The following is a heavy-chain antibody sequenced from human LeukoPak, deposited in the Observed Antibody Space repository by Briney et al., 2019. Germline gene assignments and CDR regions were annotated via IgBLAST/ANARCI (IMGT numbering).Heavy chain of an antibody. V-gene: IGHV4-34*01. CDR2: INHSGST. J-gene: IGHJ5*02. D-gene: IGHD4-17*01. CDR3: ARAGFGDLRGWWFDP. CDR1: SGSFSGYY. Sequence: SSETLSLTCAVYSGSFSGYYWSWIRQPPGKGLEGIGEINHSGSTNYNPSLKSRVTISVDTSKNQFSLKLSSVTAADTAVYYCARAGFGDLRGWWFDPWGEGTLVSVSS.